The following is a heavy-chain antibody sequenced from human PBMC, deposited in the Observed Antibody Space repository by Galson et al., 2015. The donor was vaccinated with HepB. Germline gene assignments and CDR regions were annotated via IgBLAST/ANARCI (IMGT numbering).Heavy chain of an antibody. CDR2: IWDDGSNK. V-gene: IGHV3-33*08. CDR1: GFTFSNRG. D-gene: IGHD3-10*01. Sequence: SLRLSCAASGFTFSNRGMHWVRQAPGKGLEWVATIWDDGSNKYYGDSVKGRFTISRDNSKNTLDLQMNSLRAEDTAVYYCARGTETEKYYYGSGKPHFDFWGQGTLVTVSA. CDR3: ARGTETEKYYYGSGKPHFDF. J-gene: IGHJ4*02.